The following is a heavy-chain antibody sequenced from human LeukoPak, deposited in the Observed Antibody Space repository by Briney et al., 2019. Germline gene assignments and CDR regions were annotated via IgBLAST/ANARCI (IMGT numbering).Heavy chain of an antibody. CDR3: ARELTTVTTYFDY. CDR1: GYTFTGYY. V-gene: IGHV1-2*02. CDR2: INPNSGGT. D-gene: IGHD4-11*01. Sequence: ASVKVSCKASGYTFTGYYMHWVRQAPGQGLEWMGWINPNSGGTNYAQKFQGRVTMTRDTSISTAYMELSRLRSDDTAVYYCARELTTVTTYFDYWGQGTLVTVSS. J-gene: IGHJ4*02.